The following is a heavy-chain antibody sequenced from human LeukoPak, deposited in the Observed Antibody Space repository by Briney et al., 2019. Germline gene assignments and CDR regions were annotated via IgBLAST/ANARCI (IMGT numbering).Heavy chain of an antibody. Sequence: ASVRVSCKASGDTFTNYGINWVRQAPGQRPEWMGWFSTYNGDTKYAQKLKGRLTLTADTLKTTAYMELRALISDDTATYYCAIGQGVITWGGADVYDVWGQGTTVIVSS. V-gene: IGHV1-18*01. D-gene: IGHD3-16*01. CDR2: FSTYNGDT. CDR1: GDTFTNYG. J-gene: IGHJ3*01. CDR3: AIGQGVITWGGADVYDV.